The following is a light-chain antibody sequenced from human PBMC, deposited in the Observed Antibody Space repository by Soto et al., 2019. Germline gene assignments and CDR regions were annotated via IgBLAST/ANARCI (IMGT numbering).Light chain of an antibody. CDR1: NSNIGSNT. Sequence: QSVLTQPSSVSGTPGQRVTISCSGSNSNIGSNTVNWYRQLPGAAPQLLIYSNNQRPSGVPDRFSGSKSGTSASLAISGLRSEDEADYYCVSWDDSLSGLVFGTGTKLTVL. J-gene: IGLJ1*01. CDR3: VSWDDSLSGLV. CDR2: SNN. V-gene: IGLV1-44*01.